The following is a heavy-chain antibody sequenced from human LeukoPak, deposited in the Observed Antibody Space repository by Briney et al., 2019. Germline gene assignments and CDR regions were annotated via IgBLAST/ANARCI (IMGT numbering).Heavy chain of an antibody. CDR2: IYYSGST. CDR3: ARGIAAAGTIDY. V-gene: IGHV4-59*08. Sequence: GSLRLSCAASGFTFSSYSMNWVRQAPGKGLEWIGYIYYSGSTNYNPSLKSRVTISVDTSKNQFSLKLSSVTAADTAVYYCARGIAAAGTIDYWGQGTLVTVSS. J-gene: IGHJ4*02. CDR1: GFTFSSYS. D-gene: IGHD6-13*01.